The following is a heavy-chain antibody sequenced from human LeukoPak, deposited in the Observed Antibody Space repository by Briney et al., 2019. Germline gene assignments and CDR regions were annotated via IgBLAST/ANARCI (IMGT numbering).Heavy chain of an antibody. Sequence: ASVKVSCKASGYTFTGYYMHWVRQAPGQGFEWMGWINPNSGGTNYAQKFQGRVTMTRDTSISTAYMELSRLTSDDTAVYYCARSPHILTGENFDYWGQGTLLTVSS. J-gene: IGHJ4*02. V-gene: IGHV1-2*02. D-gene: IGHD3-9*01. CDR2: INPNSGGT. CDR3: ARSPHILTGENFDY. CDR1: GYTFTGYY.